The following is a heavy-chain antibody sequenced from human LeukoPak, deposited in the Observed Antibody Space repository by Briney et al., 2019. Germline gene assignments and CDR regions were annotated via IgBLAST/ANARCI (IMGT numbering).Heavy chain of an antibody. CDR3: ARGKVYYYYYMDV. CDR2: IYHSGST. CDR1: GGSISSSNYY. V-gene: IGHV4-30-2*01. J-gene: IGHJ6*03. Sequence: SETLSLTCTVSGGSISSSNYYWSWIRQPPGKGLEWIGYIYHSGSTYYNPSLKSRVTISVDRSKNQFSLKLSSVTAADTAVYYCARGKVYYYYYMDVWGKGTTVTVSS.